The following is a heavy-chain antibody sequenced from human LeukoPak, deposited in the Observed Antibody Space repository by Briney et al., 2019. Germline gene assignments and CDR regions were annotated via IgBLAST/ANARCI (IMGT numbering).Heavy chain of an antibody. D-gene: IGHD6-19*01. CDR1: GGSMSSSSYF. CDR2: IYYSGST. CDR3: ARGYRSGSSGWYFIGGAFDI. V-gene: IGHV4-39*02. J-gene: IGHJ3*02. Sequence: SETLSLTCTVSGGSMSSSSYFWGWIRQPPGKGLEWIGSIYYSGSTYYNPSLEGRVTMSVDTSKNHFSLKLSSVTAADTAVYYCARGYRSGSSGWYFIGGAFDIWGQGTMVTVSS.